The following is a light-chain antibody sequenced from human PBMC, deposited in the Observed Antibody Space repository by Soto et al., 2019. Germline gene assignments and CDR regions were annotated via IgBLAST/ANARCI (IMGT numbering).Light chain of an antibody. CDR1: QSVSSY. Sequence: EIVLTQSPATLSLSPGERATLSCRASQSVSSYLAWYQQKPGQAPRLLIFGASIRATGLPDRFSGGGSGTDFTLTISRLEPGDFAVYYCQHFGGTTFTFGQGTRLE. V-gene: IGKV3-20*01. CDR3: QHFGGTTFT. CDR2: GAS. J-gene: IGKJ5*01.